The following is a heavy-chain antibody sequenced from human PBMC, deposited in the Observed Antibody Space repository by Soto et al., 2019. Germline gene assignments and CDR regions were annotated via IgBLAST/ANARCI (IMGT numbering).Heavy chain of an antibody. V-gene: IGHV2-5*02. CDR1: GFSLTTSGVG. J-gene: IGHJ3*02. CDR3: SHWGALRRDAFDI. D-gene: IGHD3-16*01. CDR2: IFWDDDK. Sequence: QITLKESGPTLVKPTQTLTLTCTFSGFSLTTSGVGVGWIRQPPGKALEWLAIIFWDDDKRYSPSLKSRLTVSKHISRNQVVLPMPDVDPVDTATYYCSHWGALRRDAFDIWGQGTMVTVSS.